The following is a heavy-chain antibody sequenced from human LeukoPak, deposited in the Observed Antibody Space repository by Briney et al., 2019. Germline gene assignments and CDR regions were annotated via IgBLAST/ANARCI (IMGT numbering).Heavy chain of an antibody. J-gene: IGHJ2*01. CDR3: ARRDYGDSLTSYWYFDL. CDR1: GGSISSSSYY. V-gene: IGHV4-39*07. Sequence: SETLSLTCTVSGGSISSSSYYWGWIRQPPGKGLEWIGSIYYSGSTYYNPSLKSRVTISVDTSKNQFSLKLSSVTAADTAVYYCARRDYGDSLTSYWYFDLWGRGTLVTVSS. CDR2: IYYSGST. D-gene: IGHD4-17*01.